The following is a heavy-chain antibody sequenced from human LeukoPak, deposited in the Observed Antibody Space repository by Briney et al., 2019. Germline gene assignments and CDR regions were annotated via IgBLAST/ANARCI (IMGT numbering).Heavy chain of an antibody. V-gene: IGHV4-34*01. D-gene: IGHD3-3*01. J-gene: IGHJ4*02. CDR2: INHSGST. CDR3: ASNHYDFWSGLDYFDY. Sequence: SETLSLTCAVYGGSFSGYYWSWIRQPPGKGLEWIGEINHSGSTNYNPSLKSRVTISVDTSKNQFSLKLSSVTAADTAVYYCASNHYDFWSGLDYFDYWGQGTLVTVSS. CDR1: GGSFSGYY.